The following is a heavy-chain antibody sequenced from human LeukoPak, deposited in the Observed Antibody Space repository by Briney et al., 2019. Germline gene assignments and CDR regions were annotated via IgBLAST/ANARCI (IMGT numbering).Heavy chain of an antibody. CDR1: GYTLTELS. Sequence: ASVQVSCKVSGYTLTELSMHWVRQAPGKGLEWMGGFDPEDGETIYAQKFQGRVTMTEDTSTDTAYMELSSLRSEDTAVYYCAVSDSSGYALLNFDYWGQGTLVTVSS. CDR2: FDPEDGET. CDR3: AVSDSSGYALLNFDY. J-gene: IGHJ4*02. V-gene: IGHV1-24*01. D-gene: IGHD3-22*01.